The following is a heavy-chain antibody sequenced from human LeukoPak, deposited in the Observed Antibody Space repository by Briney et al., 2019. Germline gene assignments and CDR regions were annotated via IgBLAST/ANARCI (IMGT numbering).Heavy chain of an antibody. CDR1: GYTSTNYF. CDR3: AKRGFGAFDI. Sequence: ASVKVSCKASGYTSTNYFIHWVRQAPGQRLEWMGWVNAGNGNTKYSQNFQGRVTFTRDTSASTAYMELSSLRSEDTAVYYCAKRGFGAFDIWGQGTMVTVSS. V-gene: IGHV1-3*01. CDR2: VNAGNGNT. J-gene: IGHJ3*02. D-gene: IGHD3-16*01.